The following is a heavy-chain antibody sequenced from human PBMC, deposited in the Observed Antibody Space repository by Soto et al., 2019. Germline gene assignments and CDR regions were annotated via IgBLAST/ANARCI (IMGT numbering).Heavy chain of an antibody. V-gene: IGHV3-21*01. CDR1: GFTFSSYS. CDR3: ARDRNRYGDSYYYYYYYMDV. J-gene: IGHJ6*03. Sequence: GGSLRLSCAASGFTFSSYSMNWVRQAPGKGLEWVSSISSSSSYIYYADSVKGRFTISRDNAKNSLYLQMNSLRAEDTAVYYCARDRNRYGDSYYYYYYYMDVWGKGTTVTVSS. D-gene: IGHD4-17*01. CDR2: ISSSSSYI.